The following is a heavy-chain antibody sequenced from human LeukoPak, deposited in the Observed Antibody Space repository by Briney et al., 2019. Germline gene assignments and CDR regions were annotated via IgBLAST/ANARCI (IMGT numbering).Heavy chain of an antibody. D-gene: IGHD5-18*01. CDR2: IYYSGST. J-gene: IGHJ5*02. CDR3: ARDRSSLDTAMDRWFDP. Sequence: PSETLSLTCTVSGGSISSYYWSWIRQPPGKGLGWIGYIYYSGSTNYNPSLKSRVTISVDTSKNQFSLKLSSVTAADTAVYYCARDRSSLDTAMDRWFDPWGQGTLVTVSS. V-gene: IGHV4-59*01. CDR1: GGSISSYY.